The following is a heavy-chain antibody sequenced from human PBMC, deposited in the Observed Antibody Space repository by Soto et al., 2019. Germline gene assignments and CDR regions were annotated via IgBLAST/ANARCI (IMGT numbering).Heavy chain of an antibody. Sequence: ASVKVSCKASGYNFNSYGINWVRRAPGQGLELMGWISAYDGKTTYAEKFQGRVTMTTDASTSTAYMELRSLRSDDTAVYYCARDPHEYWTSYWFDPWGQGTLVTVSS. CDR1: GYNFNSYG. CDR2: ISAYDGKT. D-gene: IGHD3-3*01. CDR3: ARDPHEYWTSYWFDP. J-gene: IGHJ5*02. V-gene: IGHV1-18*01.